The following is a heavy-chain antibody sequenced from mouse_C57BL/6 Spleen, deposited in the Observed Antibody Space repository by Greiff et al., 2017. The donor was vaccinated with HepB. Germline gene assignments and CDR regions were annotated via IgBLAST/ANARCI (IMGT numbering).Heavy chain of an antibody. CDR3: AIPSANWDARDY. Sequence: QVHVKQSGPELVKPGASVKISCKASGYAFSSSWMNWVKQRPGKGLEWIGRIYPGDGDTNYNGKFKGKATLTADKSSSTAYLQLSSLTSEGSPVYCCAIPSANWDARDYWGQGTSVTVSS. V-gene: IGHV1-82*01. CDR1: GYAFSSSW. CDR2: IYPGDGDT. J-gene: IGHJ4*01. D-gene: IGHD4-1*01.